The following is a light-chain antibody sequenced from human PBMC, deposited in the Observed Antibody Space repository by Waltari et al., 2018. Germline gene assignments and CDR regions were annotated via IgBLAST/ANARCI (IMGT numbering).Light chain of an antibody. CDR3: QHYVRLPAT. Sequence: EIVLTQSPGTPSLSPGERATLSCRASQSVRGSLAWYQQKAGQAPRLLIYGASSRATGIPDRFSGSGSGTDFSLTISRLEPEDFAVYYCQHYVRLPATFGQGTKVEIK. V-gene: IGKV3-20*01. J-gene: IGKJ1*01. CDR2: GAS. CDR1: QSVRGS.